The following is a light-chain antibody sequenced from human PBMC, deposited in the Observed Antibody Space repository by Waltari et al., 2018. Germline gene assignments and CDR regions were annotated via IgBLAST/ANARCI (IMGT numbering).Light chain of an antibody. V-gene: IGKV3-20*01. CDR2: GAS. CDR1: QTVGANY. CDR3: QQYVSSPLT. J-gene: IGKJ4*01. Sequence: EIVLTPSPGTLSLSPGERATLSCRASQTVGANYLAWFQQKPGQAPRFLSYGASSRATAIPDRFSGSGSGTDFTLTISRLEPEDFAMYYCQQYVSSPLTFGGGTKVEIK.